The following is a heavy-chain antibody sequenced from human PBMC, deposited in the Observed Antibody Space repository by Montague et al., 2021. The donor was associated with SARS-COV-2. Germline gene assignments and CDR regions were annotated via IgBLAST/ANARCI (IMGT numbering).Heavy chain of an antibody. Sequence: SETLSLTCAVYSGSFSDFYWTWIRQSPGKGLEWIGEINHTGSATYNPSLKGRVTLSRDTSKNQFSLRLKSVSAADTAVYYCARGQVTIFGVLIMLPAAGAVDVWGQGTTVTVSS. V-gene: IGHV4-34*01. D-gene: IGHD3-3*01. CDR1: SGSFSDFY. CDR2: INHTGSA. J-gene: IGHJ3*01. CDR3: ARGQVTIFGVLIMLPAAGAVDV.